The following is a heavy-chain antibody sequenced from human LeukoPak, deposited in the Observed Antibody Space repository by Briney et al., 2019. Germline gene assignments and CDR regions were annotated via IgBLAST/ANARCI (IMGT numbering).Heavy chain of an antibody. V-gene: IGHV1-2*02. D-gene: IGHD3-3*01. Sequence: ASVKVSCKASGYTFTGYYTHWVRQAPGQGLEWMGWINPNSGGTNYAQKFQGRVTMTRDTSISTAYMELSRLRSDDTAVYYCARSYDFWSGYFGHWGQGTLVTVSS. J-gene: IGHJ4*02. CDR2: INPNSGGT. CDR1: GYTFTGYY. CDR3: ARSYDFWSGYFGH.